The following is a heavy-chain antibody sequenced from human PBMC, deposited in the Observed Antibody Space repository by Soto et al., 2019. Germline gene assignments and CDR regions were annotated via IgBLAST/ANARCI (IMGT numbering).Heavy chain of an antibody. Sequence: GESLKISCKGSGYSFTSYWIGWVRQMPGKGLEWMGIIYPGDSDTRYSPSFQGQVTISADKSISTAYLQWSSLKASDTAMYYRARRLTRRPNYYDSSGYIYYFDYWGQGTLVTVSS. CDR2: IYPGDSDT. CDR3: ARRLTRRPNYYDSSGYIYYFDY. D-gene: IGHD3-22*01. J-gene: IGHJ4*02. CDR1: GYSFTSYW. V-gene: IGHV5-51*01.